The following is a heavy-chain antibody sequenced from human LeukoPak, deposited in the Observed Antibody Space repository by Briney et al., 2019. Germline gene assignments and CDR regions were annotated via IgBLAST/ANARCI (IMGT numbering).Heavy chain of an antibody. J-gene: IGHJ4*02. CDR3: ARNHNWNFDY. CDR1: GGSFSSYY. V-gene: IGHV4-34*01. Sequence: SETLSLTCAFYGGSFSSYYWTWIRQPPGKGLEWIGEINHSGSTNYNPSLESRAIILIDTSKNQFSLQLGSVTAADTAVYYCARNHNWNFDYWGQGSLVPVSS. D-gene: IGHD1-20*01. CDR2: INHSGST.